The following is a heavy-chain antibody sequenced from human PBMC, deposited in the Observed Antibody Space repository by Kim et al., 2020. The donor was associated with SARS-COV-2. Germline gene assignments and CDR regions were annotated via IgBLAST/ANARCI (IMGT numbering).Heavy chain of an antibody. CDR2: IGVDTVAGKGT. CDR1: GFTFSSYE. D-gene: IGHD2-2*01. V-gene: IGHV3-48*03. Sequence: GGSLRLSCEASGFTFSSYEMTWVRQAPGKGLEWVSYIGVDTVAGKGTKYADSVKGRFTISRDDAKNSLYLQMNSLRAEDTAVYYCVRHRQTYVAPLSDLGPNCSYDIDVWGQGTTVVVSS. CDR3: VRHRQTYVAPLSDLGPNCSYDIDV. J-gene: IGHJ6*03.